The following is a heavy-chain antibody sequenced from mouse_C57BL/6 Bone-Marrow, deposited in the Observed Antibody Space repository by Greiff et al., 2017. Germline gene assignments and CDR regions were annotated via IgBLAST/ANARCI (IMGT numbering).Heavy chain of an antibody. CDR1: GYTFTSYW. J-gene: IGHJ3*01. CDR3: ASSYDGYYGGVAY. D-gene: IGHD2-3*01. V-gene: IGHV1-53*01. Sequence: QVKLQQPGTELVKPGASVKLSCKASGYTFTSYWMHWVKQRPGQGLEWIGHINPSNGGTNYNEKFKSKATLTVDKSSSTSYMQISSLTSEDSAVFYCASSYDGYYGGVAYWGQGTLVTVSA. CDR2: INPSNGGT.